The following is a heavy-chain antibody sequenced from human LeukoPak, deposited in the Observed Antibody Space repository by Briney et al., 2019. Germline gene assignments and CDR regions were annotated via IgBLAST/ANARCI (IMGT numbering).Heavy chain of an antibody. CDR2: IIPILGIA. J-gene: IGHJ6*02. CDR1: GGTFSSYT. V-gene: IGHV1-69*02. Sequence: ASVKVSCKASGGTFSSYTISWVRQAPGQGLEWMGRIIPILGIANYAQKFQGRVTITADKPTSTAYMELSSLRSEDTAVYYCASSVDTAMVTTTYYYYGMDVWGQGTTVTVSS. D-gene: IGHD5-18*01. CDR3: ASSVDTAMVTTTYYYYGMDV.